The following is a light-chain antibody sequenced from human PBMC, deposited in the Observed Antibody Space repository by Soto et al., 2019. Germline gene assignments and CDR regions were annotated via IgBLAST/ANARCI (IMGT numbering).Light chain of an antibody. V-gene: IGLV7-46*01. Sequence: QAVVTQEPSLTVSPGGTVTLTCGSITGTVTTGHAPYWFQQKPGQAPRTLIYETTNRHSWTPARSSGSLLGGKAALTLSGAQPEDEAEYYCLLSYSGARVFGGGTKLTVL. CDR2: ETT. CDR3: LLSYSGARV. J-gene: IGLJ2*01. CDR1: TGTVTTGHA.